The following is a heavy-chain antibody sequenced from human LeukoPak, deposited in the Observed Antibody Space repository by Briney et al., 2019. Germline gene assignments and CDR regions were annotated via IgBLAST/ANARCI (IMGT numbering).Heavy chain of an antibody. CDR2: IYYSGST. CDR1: GGSISSSSYY. Sequence: SETLSLTCTVSGGSISSSSYYWGWIRQPPGKGLEWIGGIYYSGSTYYNPSLKSRVTISVDTSKNQFSLKLSSVTAADTAVYYCARGYSSGWYAFPFDYWGQGTLVTVSS. V-gene: IGHV4-39*07. D-gene: IGHD6-19*01. J-gene: IGHJ4*02. CDR3: ARGYSSGWYAFPFDY.